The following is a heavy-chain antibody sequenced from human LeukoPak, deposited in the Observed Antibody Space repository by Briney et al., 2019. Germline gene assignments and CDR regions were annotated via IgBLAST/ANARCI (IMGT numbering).Heavy chain of an antibody. D-gene: IGHD6-19*01. Sequence: SETLSLTCTVSGGSISSSSYYWGWIRQPPGKGLEWIGSIYYSGSTYYNPSLKSRVTISVDTSKNQFSLKLSSVTAADTAVYYCAVYSSGWRYYYYYYMDVWGKGTTVTVSS. CDR3: AVYSSGWRYYYYYYMDV. CDR1: GGSISSSSYY. V-gene: IGHV4-39*07. J-gene: IGHJ6*03. CDR2: IYYSGST.